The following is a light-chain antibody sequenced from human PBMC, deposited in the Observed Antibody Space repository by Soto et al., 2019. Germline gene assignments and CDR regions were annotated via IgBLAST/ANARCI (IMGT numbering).Light chain of an antibody. CDR2: EGS. CDR3: CSCAGSSTFVV. CDR1: SSDVGSYNL. Sequence: QSALTQPASMSGSPGQSITISCTGTSSDVGSYNLVSWYQQHPGKAPKLMIYEGSKRPSGVSNRFSGSKSGNTASLTISGLQAEDEADYYCCSCAGSSTFVVFGGGTKLTVL. V-gene: IGLV2-23*01. J-gene: IGLJ2*01.